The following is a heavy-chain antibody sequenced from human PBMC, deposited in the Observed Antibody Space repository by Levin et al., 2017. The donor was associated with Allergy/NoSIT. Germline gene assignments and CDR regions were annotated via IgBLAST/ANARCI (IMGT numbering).Heavy chain of an antibody. Sequence: PGGSLRLSCAGSGFTFSSDVMSWVRQAPGKGLEWVSGISGSGGTTYYADSVKGRFTISRDNSKTTLYLQMNSLRAEDTAVYYCAKGSYCSAGTCYSRLGYWGQGTLVTVSS. CDR3: AKGSYCSAGTCYSRLGY. CDR1: GFTFSSDV. V-gene: IGHV3-23*01. J-gene: IGHJ4*02. CDR2: ISGSGGTT. D-gene: IGHD2-15*01.